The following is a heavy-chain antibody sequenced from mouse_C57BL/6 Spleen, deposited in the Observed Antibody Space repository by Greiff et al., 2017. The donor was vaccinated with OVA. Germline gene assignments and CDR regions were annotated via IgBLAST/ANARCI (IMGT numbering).Heavy chain of an antibody. V-gene: IGHV1-69*01. J-gene: IGHJ1*03. Sequence: QVQLQQPGAELVMPGASVKLSCKASGYTFTSYWMHWVKQRPGQGLEWIGEIDPSDSYTNYNQKFKGKSTWTVDKSSSTAYMQLSSLTSEDSAVYYCAREGTGTKYFDVWGTGTTVTVSS. CDR2: IDPSDSYT. CDR1: GYTFTSYW. CDR3: AREGTGTKYFDV. D-gene: IGHD4-1*01.